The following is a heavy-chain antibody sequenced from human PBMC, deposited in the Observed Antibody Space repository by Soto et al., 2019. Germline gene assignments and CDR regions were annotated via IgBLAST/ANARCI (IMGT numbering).Heavy chain of an antibody. CDR3: ASGSHVPHY. J-gene: IGHJ4*02. V-gene: IGHV4-30-2*01. Sequence: QLQLQESGSGLVKPSQTLSLTCAASGGSISSGGYSWSWIRQPPGKGLVGIGYISHSGSTYYNPSLKSRVTISVDRSKNQFSRKLSSVTAADTAVYFCASGSHVPHYGGQETLVTVSS. D-gene: IGHD6-6*01. CDR2: ISHSGST. CDR1: GGSISSGGYS.